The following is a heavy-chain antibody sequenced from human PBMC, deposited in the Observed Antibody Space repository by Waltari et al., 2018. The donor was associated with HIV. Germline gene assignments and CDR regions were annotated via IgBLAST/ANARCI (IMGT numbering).Heavy chain of an antibody. Sequence: EVQLVESGGGLVQPGGSLRLSCAASGFTFSSYWMSWVRQAPGEGLGWVDNIKQDGSEEFYVDSVKGRFTISRDNAKNSRFLQMNSLRGEDTAVYYCARDWGRYWGQGTLVTVSS. CDR3: ARDWGRY. CDR1: GFTFSSYW. V-gene: IGHV3-7*01. D-gene: IGHD3-16*01. CDR2: IKQDGSEE. J-gene: IGHJ4*02.